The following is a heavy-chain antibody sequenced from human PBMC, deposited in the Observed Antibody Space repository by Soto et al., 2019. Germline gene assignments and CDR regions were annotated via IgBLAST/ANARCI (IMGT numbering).Heavy chain of an antibody. V-gene: IGHV1-69*06. D-gene: IGHD2-2*01. Sequence: ASVKVSCKASGGAFSSYAISWVRQAPGQGLEWMGGIIPIFGSPNYAQTFQGRVTISADKSTSTAYMELRSLRSEDTAMYYCARDLNEYPAFDIWGQGTMVTVSS. CDR2: IIPIFGSP. CDR3: ARDLNEYPAFDI. CDR1: GGAFSSYA. J-gene: IGHJ3*02.